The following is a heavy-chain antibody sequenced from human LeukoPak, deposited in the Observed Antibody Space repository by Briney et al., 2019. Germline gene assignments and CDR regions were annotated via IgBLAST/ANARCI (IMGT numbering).Heavy chain of an antibody. Sequence: GGSLRLSCAASGFTFSSYAMSWVRQAPGKGLEWVSGISGSGDNTYYADSVKGRFTISRDNSKNTLYVQVNSLGTEDTAAYYCAKGSYYDSSGSFYFDYWGQGTLVTVFS. CDR1: GFTFSSYA. D-gene: IGHD3-22*01. V-gene: IGHV3-23*01. CDR3: AKGSYYDSSGSFYFDY. CDR2: ISGSGDNT. J-gene: IGHJ4*02.